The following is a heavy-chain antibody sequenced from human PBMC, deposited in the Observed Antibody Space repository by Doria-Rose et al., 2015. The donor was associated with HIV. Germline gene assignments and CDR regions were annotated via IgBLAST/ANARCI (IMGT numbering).Heavy chain of an antibody. Sequence: GGSLRLSCAASGFTFSSYSMNWVRQAPGKGLEWVSSISSSSSYIYYADSVKGRFTTSRDNAKNSLDLQMNSLRAEDTAVYYCARGSPTSVPGIKGGGDYWGQGTLVTVSS. CDR2: ISSSSSYI. CDR1: GFTFSSYS. V-gene: IGHV3-21*03. D-gene: IGHD3-10*01. J-gene: IGHJ4*02. CDR3: ARGSPTSVPGIKGGGDY.